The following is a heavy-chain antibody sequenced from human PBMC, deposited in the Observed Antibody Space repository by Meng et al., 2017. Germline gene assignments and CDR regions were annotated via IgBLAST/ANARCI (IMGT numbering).Heavy chain of an antibody. D-gene: IGHD6-19*01. CDR2: INHSGST. CDR3: ARGRPEVAGSTPLFDY. Sequence: GSLRLSCAVYGGSFSGYYWRWIRQPPGKGLEWIGEINHSGSTNYNPSLKRRVTISVDTSKNQFSLKLSSVTAEDTAVYYCARGRPEVAGSTPLFDYWGQGTLVTVSS. CDR1: GGSFSGYY. J-gene: IGHJ4*02. V-gene: IGHV4-34*01.